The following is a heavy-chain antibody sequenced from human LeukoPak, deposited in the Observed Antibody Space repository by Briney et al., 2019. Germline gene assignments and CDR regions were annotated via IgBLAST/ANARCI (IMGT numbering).Heavy chain of an antibody. CDR1: GFTFSSYW. J-gene: IGHJ4*02. D-gene: IGHD3-10*01. V-gene: IGHV3-7*01. CDR3: ARVAYGSGSYYYNDY. CDR2: IKQDGSEK. Sequence: GGSLRLSCAASGFTFSSYWMSWVRQAPGKGLEWVANIKQDGSEKYYVDSVKGRFTISRDNAKNSMYLQMNSLRAEDTAVYYCARVAYGSGSYYYNDYWGQGTLVTVSS.